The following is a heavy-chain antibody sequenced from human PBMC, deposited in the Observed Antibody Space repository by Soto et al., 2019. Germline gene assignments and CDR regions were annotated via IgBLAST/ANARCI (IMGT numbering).Heavy chain of an antibody. CDR2: IYYSGST. CDR3: ARGYCSSTSCFDP. D-gene: IGHD2-2*01. V-gene: IGHV4-31*03. CDR1: GCSIISGGYC. J-gene: IGHJ5*02. Sequence: STTLSLTCSVSGCSIISGGYCWSWIRKHPGKGLEWIGYIYYSGSTSYNPSLKSRVTISVDTSKNQFSLKLSSVTAADTAVYYCARGYCSSTSCFDPWGQGTLVTVSS.